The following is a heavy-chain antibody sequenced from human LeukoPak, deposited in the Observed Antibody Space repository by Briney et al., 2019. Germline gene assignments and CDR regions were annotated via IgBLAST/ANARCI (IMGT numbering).Heavy chain of an antibody. CDR3: ARGQEGTYFGMDV. CDR2: IKQDGSEK. CDR1: GFTFSNFW. D-gene: IGHD1-1*01. V-gene: IGHV3-7*05. Sequence: GGSLRLSCAASGFTFSNFWMSWVRQAPGKGLEWVANIKQDGSEKYYVDSVKGRFTISRDNAKNSLYLQMNSLRAEDTAVYYCARGQEGTYFGMDVWGQGTTVTVSS. J-gene: IGHJ6*02.